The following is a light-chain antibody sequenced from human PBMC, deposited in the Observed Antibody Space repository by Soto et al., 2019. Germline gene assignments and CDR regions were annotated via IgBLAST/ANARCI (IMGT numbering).Light chain of an antibody. Sequence: EIVMTQSPATLSVSPGERATLSCRASQSVGGSLAWYQQKPGQAPGLLIYGASTRATGGPARFSGSGSGTEFTLTISSLQSEDFAVYYWQQYRNWPLTFGQGTKVEIK. V-gene: IGKV3-15*01. CDR2: GAS. CDR3: QQYRNWPLT. J-gene: IGKJ1*01. CDR1: QSVGGS.